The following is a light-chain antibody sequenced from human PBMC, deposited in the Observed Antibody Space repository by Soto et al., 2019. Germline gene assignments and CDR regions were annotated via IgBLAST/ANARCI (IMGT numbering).Light chain of an antibody. CDR3: QQYNTYSPERT. J-gene: IGKJ1*01. V-gene: IGKV1-5*01. CDR1: QSIGRW. CDR2: DAS. Sequence: DIQMTQSPSTLSAFVGDRVTITCRASQSIGRWLAWYQQKPGKAPKLLIYDASSLESGVPSRFSGSGSGTEFTLTINSLQPDYVATYYCQQYNTYSPERTFGQGTKVEVK.